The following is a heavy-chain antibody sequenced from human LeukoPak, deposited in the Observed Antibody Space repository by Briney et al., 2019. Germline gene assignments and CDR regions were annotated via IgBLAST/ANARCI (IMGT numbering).Heavy chain of an antibody. D-gene: IGHD4-17*01. J-gene: IGHJ5*02. CDR2: INHSGST. CDR1: GGSFSGYY. V-gene: IGHV4-34*01. Sequence: SETLSLTCAVYGGSFSGYYWSWIRQPPGKGLEWIGEINHSGSTNYNPSLKSRVTISADTSKNQFSLQLNSVTPEDTAVYYCARAPDYGDVGKSQTRKKNWFDPWGQGTLVTVSS. CDR3: ARAPDYGDVGKSQTRKKNWFDP.